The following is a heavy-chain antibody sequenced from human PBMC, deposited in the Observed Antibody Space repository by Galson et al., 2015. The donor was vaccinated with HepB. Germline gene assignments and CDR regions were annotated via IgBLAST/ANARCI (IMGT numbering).Heavy chain of an antibody. J-gene: IGHJ6*02. D-gene: IGHD3-10*01. CDR1: GYTFTNYG. CDR3: ARGYYVSGRPPIYDYYSYSMDV. Sequence: SVKVSCKASGYTFTNYGISWVRRAPGQGLEWMGWISGYNGNTNYAQKVQGRVTMTTDTSTNTAYMELRSLRSDDTAVYYWARGYYVSGRPPIYDYYSYSMDVWGQGTTVTVSS. V-gene: IGHV1-18*01. CDR2: ISGYNGNT.